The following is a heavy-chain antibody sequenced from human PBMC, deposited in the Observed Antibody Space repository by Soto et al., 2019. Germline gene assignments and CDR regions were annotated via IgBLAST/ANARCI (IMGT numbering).Heavy chain of an antibody. D-gene: IGHD3-3*01. CDR2: IYSGGST. J-gene: IGHJ6*02. V-gene: IGHV3-53*01. CDR3: ARKLDDFWSGHDYYYYYGMDV. CDR1: GFTVSSNY. Sequence: PGGSLRLSCAASGFTVSSNYMSWVRQAPGKGLEWVSVIYSGGSTYYADSVKGRFTISRDNAKNSLYLQMNSLRDEDTAVYYCARKLDDFWSGHDYYYYYGMDVWGQGTTVTVSS.